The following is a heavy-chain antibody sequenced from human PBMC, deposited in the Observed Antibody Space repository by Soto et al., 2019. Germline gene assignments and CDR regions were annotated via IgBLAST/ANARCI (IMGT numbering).Heavy chain of an antibody. CDR2: IWYDGSNK. J-gene: IGHJ4*02. D-gene: IGHD6-19*01. CDR1: GFTFSSYG. CDR3: AREGGSSGWTFDY. V-gene: IGHV3-33*01. Sequence: QVQLVESGGGVVQPGRSLRLSCAASGFTFSSYGMHWVRQAPGKGLEWVAVIWYDGSNKYYADSVKGRFTISRDNSKNTLYLQMNSLRAEDTAVYYCAREGGSSGWTFDYWGQGTLVTVSS.